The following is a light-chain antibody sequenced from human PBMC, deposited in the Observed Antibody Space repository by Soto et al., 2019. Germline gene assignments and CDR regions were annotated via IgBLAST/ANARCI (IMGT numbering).Light chain of an antibody. V-gene: IGKV3-11*01. J-gene: IGKJ2*01. CDR1: QSVSAY. CDR3: QQRSNWPMYT. CDR2: DSS. Sequence: EIVLTQSPATLSLSPGARATLSCRASQSVSAYLAWYQQKPGQAPRLLSYDSSNRATGIPDRFSGSGSGPDFTLTIRSLEPEDFAVYYCQQRSNWPMYTFGQGTKLEI.